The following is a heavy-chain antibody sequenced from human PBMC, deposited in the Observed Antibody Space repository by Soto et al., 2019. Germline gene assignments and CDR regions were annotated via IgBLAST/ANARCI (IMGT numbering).Heavy chain of an antibody. Sequence: SETLSLTCTASSGSISSSNYYCGWIRQPPGKGLEWIGNIYYSGSTYNNPSLKSRVTISVATSNNQFSLSLRSVTAADTAVYYCAGRFFGVGKYGMDVWGQGTTVTVSS. J-gene: IGHJ6*01. D-gene: IGHD3-3*01. V-gene: IGHV4-39*01. CDR1: SGSISSSNYY. CDR2: IYYSGST. CDR3: AGRFFGVGKYGMDV.